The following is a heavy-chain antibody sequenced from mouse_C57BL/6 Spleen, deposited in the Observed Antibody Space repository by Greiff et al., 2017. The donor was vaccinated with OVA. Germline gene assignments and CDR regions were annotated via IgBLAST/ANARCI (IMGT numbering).Heavy chain of an antibody. CDR1: GYTFTDYY. J-gene: IGHJ3*01. CDR2: INPNNGGT. D-gene: IGHD2-12*01. Sequence: EVQLQQSGPELVKPGASVKISCKASGYTFTDYYMNWVKQSHGKSLEWIGDINPNNGGTSYNQKFKGKATLTVDKSSSTAYMELRSLTSEDSAVYYCAREELLQVGAYWGQGTLVTVSA. CDR3: AREELLQVGAY. V-gene: IGHV1-26*01.